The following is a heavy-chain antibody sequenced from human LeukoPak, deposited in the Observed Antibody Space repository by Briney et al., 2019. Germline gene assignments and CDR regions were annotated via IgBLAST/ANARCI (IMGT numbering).Heavy chain of an antibody. V-gene: IGHV1-18*01. CDR3: ARSSLIYYDSSGYYWGNDAFDI. CDR1: GYTFTSYG. Sequence: GASVKVSCKASGYTFTSYGISWVRQAPGQGLEWMGWISAYNGNTNYAQKLQGRVTMTTDTSTSTAYMELRSLRSDDTAVYYCARSSLIYYDSSGYYWGNDAFDIWGQGTMVTVSS. CDR2: ISAYNGNT. D-gene: IGHD3-22*01. J-gene: IGHJ3*02.